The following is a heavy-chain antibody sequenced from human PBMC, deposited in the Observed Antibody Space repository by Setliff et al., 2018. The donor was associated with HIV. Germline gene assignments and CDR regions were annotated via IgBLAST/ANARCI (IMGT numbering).Heavy chain of an antibody. V-gene: IGHV4-34*01. CDR3: ARGRSGSSYEFDY. D-gene: IGHD1-26*01. J-gene: IGHJ4*02. CDR2: INHSGST. CDR1: GGSFSGYY. Sequence: PSETLSLTCAVYGGSFSGYYRIWIRQPPGKGLEWIGEINHSGSTNYNPSLKSRVTISVDTSKNQFSLKLSSVPAADTAVYYCARGRSGSSYEFDYWGQGTLVTVSS.